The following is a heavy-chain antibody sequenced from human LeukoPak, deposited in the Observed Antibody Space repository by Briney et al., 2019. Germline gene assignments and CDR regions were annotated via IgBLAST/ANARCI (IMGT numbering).Heavy chain of an antibody. V-gene: IGHV3-30*18. D-gene: IGHD4-17*01. Sequence: GGSLRLSCAASGFTFSSYGMHWVRQAPGKGLEWVAVISYDGSNKYYADSVKGRFTISRDNSKNTLYLQMNSLRAEDTAVYYCAKRLNDYGLRGYYYGMDVWGQGTTVTVSS. CDR2: ISYDGSNK. CDR3: AKRLNDYGLRGYYYGMDV. J-gene: IGHJ6*02. CDR1: GFTFSSYG.